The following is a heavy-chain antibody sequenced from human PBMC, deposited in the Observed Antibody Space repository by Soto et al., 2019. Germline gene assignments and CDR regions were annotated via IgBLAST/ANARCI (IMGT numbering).Heavy chain of an antibody. Sequence: ASVKVSCKASGYTFTSYGISWVRQAPGQGLEWMGWISAYNGNTNYAQKLQGRVTMTTDTSTSTAYMELRSLRSDGTAVYYCARWYYDFWSGYLGSDAFDIWGQGTMVTVSS. CDR1: GYTFTSYG. CDR2: ISAYNGNT. CDR3: ARWYYDFWSGYLGSDAFDI. D-gene: IGHD3-3*01. V-gene: IGHV1-18*01. J-gene: IGHJ3*02.